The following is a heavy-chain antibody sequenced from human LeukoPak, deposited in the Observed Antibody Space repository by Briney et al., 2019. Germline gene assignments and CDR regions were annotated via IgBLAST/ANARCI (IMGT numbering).Heavy chain of an antibody. Sequence: ASVKVSCKASGGTYSSYAISWVRQAPGQGLEWMGGIIPIFGTANYAQKFQGRVTITADESTSTAYMELSSPRSEDTAVYYCALGLELRGDAFDIWGQGTMVTVSS. CDR2: IIPIFGTA. CDR3: ALGLELRGDAFDI. CDR1: GGTYSSYA. J-gene: IGHJ3*02. D-gene: IGHD1-26*01. V-gene: IGHV1-69*13.